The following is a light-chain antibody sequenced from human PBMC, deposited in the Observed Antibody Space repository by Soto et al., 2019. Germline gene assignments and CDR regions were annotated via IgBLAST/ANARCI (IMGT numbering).Light chain of an antibody. Sequence: DIQMSQSPSTLSASVGDRVTITCRASQSISSSLAWYQQKPGKAPKLLIYDASSLESGVPSRFSGSGSGTEFTLTISSLQPDDFTTYYCQQRSNWQVTFGQGTRLEIK. CDR1: QSISSS. V-gene: IGKV1-5*01. CDR3: QQRSNWQVT. CDR2: DAS. J-gene: IGKJ5*01.